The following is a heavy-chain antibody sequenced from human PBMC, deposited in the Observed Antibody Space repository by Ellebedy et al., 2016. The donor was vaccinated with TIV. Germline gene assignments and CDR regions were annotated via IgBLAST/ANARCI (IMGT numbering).Heavy chain of an antibody. CDR3: AKDQVAGDGRWVFDM. CDR1: GFNLSPFA. V-gene: IGHV3-23*01. D-gene: IGHD5-24*01. Sequence: GESLKISCTASGFNLSPFAMGWVRQTPGKGLEWVSGIYGNGGGISYSDAVKGRFTISRDNSKNTLYLHMNSLRAEDTATYYCAKDQVAGDGRWVFDMWGQGTKVTVSS. CDR2: IYGNGGGI. J-gene: IGHJ3*02.